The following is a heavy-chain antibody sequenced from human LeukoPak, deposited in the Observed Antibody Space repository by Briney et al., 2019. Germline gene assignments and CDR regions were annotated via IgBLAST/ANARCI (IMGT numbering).Heavy chain of an antibody. J-gene: IGHJ4*02. V-gene: IGHV3-21*01. CDR3: AKDARRTFGLSSGLYRGSYYFDY. Sequence: GGSLRLSCAASGFTFSSYSMNWVRQAPGKGLEWVSSISSSSSYIYYADSVKGRFTISRDNAKNSLYLQMNSLRAEDTAVYYCAKDARRTFGLSSGLYRGSYYFDYWGQGTLVTVSS. CDR2: ISSSSSYI. D-gene: IGHD6-19*01. CDR1: GFTFSSYS.